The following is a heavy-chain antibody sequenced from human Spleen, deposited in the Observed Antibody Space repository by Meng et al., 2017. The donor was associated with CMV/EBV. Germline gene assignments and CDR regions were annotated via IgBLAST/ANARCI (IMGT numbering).Heavy chain of an antibody. CDR1: GFTFSSYS. V-gene: IGHV3-21*01. CDR2: ISSSSSYI. Sequence: GGSLRLSGAASGFTFSSYSMNWVRQAPGKGLEWVSSISSSSSYIYYADSVKGRFTISRDNAKNPLYLQMNSLRAEDTAVYYCARDGDCSGGSCYSLDYWGQGTLVTVSS. J-gene: IGHJ4*02. D-gene: IGHD2-15*01. CDR3: ARDGDCSGGSCYSLDY.